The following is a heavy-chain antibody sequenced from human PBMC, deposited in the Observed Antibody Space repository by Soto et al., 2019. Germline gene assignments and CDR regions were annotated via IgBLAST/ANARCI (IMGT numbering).Heavy chain of an antibody. D-gene: IGHD4-4*01. CDR3: AREHYSNYPNYYYYMDV. J-gene: IGHJ6*03. Sequence: SETLSLTCTVSGGSISSGGYYWGWIRQHPGKGLEWIGYIYYSGSTYYNPSLKSRVTISVDTSKNQFSLKLSSVTAADTAVYYCAREHYSNYPNYYYYMDVWGKGTTVTVSS. CDR1: GGSISSGGYY. V-gene: IGHV4-31*03. CDR2: IYYSGST.